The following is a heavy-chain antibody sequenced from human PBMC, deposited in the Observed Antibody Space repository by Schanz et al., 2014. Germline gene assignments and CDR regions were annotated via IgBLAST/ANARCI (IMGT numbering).Heavy chain of an antibody. CDR2: IWYDGSNK. Sequence: QVQLVESGGGVVQPGRSLRLSCAASGFTFSSYGMHWVRQAPGKGLEWVAVIWYDGSNKYYADTVKGRFTISRDNSKSTLFLQMSSLRAEDTAVYYCARDHATESCYSAEPPIDYWGQGTLLTVSS. J-gene: IGHJ4*02. D-gene: IGHD2-15*01. V-gene: IGHV3-33*01. CDR1: GFTFSSYG. CDR3: ARDHATESCYSAEPPIDY.